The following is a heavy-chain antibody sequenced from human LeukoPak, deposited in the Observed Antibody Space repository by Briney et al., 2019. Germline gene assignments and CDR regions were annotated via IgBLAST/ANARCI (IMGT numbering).Heavy chain of an antibody. CDR1: GGSISSYY. CDR2: IYTTGST. CDR3: ARGGRAAASAFDI. D-gene: IGHD6-13*01. V-gene: IGHV4-4*07. J-gene: IGHJ3*02. Sequence: PSETLSLTCTVSGGSISSYYWSWIRQPAGKGLEWSGRIYTTGSTNYNPSLKSRVAMSVDTSKNQFSLKLSSVTAADTAVYYCARGGRAAASAFDIWGQGTMVTVSS.